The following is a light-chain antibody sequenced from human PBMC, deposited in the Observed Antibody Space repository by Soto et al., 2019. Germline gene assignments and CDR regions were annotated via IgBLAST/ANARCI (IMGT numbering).Light chain of an antibody. CDR3: QQYESYPYS. CDR1: QSISSS. CDR2: DAS. J-gene: IGKJ2*01. V-gene: IGKV1-5*01. Sequence: IQMTQSPSTVSASVGDRVTITCRASQSISSSLAWYQQKPGKAPKVLIYDASILDSRVPSMFSGSGYGTEFPLTVSSLPPGDFATYSCQQYESYPYSFGQGTKLEIK.